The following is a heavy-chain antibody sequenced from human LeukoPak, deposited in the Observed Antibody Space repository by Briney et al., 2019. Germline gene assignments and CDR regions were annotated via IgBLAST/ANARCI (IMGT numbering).Heavy chain of an antibody. CDR3: ASGLGGATNY. CDR1: GFTFSTHD. J-gene: IGHJ4*02. CDR2: IRYDGSNK. V-gene: IGHV3-30*02. Sequence: GGSLRLSCGASGFTFSTHDMHWVRQAPGKGLEWVAFIRYDGSNKYYADSVKGRFTISRDNSKNTLYLQMNSLRAEDTAVYYCASGLGGATNYWGQGTLVTVSS. D-gene: IGHD1-26*01.